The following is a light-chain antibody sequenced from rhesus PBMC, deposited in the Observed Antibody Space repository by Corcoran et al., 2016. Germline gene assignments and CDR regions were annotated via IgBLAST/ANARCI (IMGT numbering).Light chain of an antibody. Sequence: DIQMTQSPSSLSASVGDRVTITCRASQGITNDLAWYQQKPGETPKLLNYEASSLQSWIPSRFSGSGSWTDFTITISSLQSEDFATYYWQHYYSIPLTFGGGTKVEIK. CDR2: EAS. J-gene: IGKJ4*01. V-gene: IGKV1-25*01. CDR1: QGITND. CDR3: QHYYSIPLT.